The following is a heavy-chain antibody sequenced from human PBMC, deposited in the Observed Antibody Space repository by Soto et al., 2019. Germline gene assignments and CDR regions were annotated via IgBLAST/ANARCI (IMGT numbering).Heavy chain of an antibody. Sequence: QVQLVQSGAEVKKPGSSVKVSWKASGGTVSSYAISWVRQAPGQGLEWMGGIIPIFGTANYAQKFQGRVTLTADESTSTAYMELSSLRSEDTAVSYCARGPRTARAKDMVVVPAVQYYYGMAVWGQGTTVTVSS. J-gene: IGHJ6*02. CDR3: ARGPRTARAKDMVVVPAVQYYYGMAV. CDR1: GGTVSSYA. D-gene: IGHD2-2*01. V-gene: IGHV1-69*01. CDR2: IIPIFGTA.